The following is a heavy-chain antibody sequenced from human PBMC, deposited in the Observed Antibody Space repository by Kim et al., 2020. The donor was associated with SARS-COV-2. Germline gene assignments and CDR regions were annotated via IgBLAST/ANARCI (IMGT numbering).Heavy chain of an antibody. Sequence: GGSLRLSCAASGFTFSDYYMSWIRQAPGKGLEWISYISSSIDYTKYADSVKGRFTISRDNAKNSLYLQMNSLRVEGTAVYYCARVSRGDSSWYWFDPWGQGTLVIVSS. V-gene: IGHV3-11*05. CDR3: ARVSRGDSSWYWFDP. D-gene: IGHD6-13*01. CDR1: GFTFSDYY. CDR2: ISSSIDYT. J-gene: IGHJ5*02.